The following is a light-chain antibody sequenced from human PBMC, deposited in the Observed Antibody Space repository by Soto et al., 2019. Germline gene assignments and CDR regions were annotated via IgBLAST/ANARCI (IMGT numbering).Light chain of an antibody. CDR3: GTWDNNLNAADV. J-gene: IGLJ1*01. V-gene: IGLV1-51*01. CDR1: FSNIGSNY. CDR2: DND. Sequence: QSVLTQPPSVSAAPGQKVTISCSGSFSNIGSNYVSWYQQLPGTAPKLLIYDNDRRPSGIPDRFSGSTSGTSATLGITGLQTGDEADYYCGTWDNNLNAADVFGTGTKLTVL.